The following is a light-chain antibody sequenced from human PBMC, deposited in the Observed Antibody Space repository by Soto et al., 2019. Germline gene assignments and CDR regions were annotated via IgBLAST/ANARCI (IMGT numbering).Light chain of an antibody. J-gene: IGKJ3*01. CDR1: QSVSSY. CDR2: DAS. V-gene: IGKV3-11*01. CDR3: QQLSNCLLLFL. Sequence: EIVLTQSPATLSLSPGERATLSCSASQSVSSYLAWYQQKPGQAPRLLIYDASNRATGIPARFSGSRSGTDFTLPTSRLVPEDFAGDYCQQLSNCLLLFLVGPGTKTDIK.